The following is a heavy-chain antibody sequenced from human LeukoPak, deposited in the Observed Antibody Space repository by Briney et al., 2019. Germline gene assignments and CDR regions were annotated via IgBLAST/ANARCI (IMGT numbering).Heavy chain of an antibody. Sequence: SQTLSLTCAISADSVSNNDGGWNWIRQSPSRGLEWLGSTYCNSKCYNDDAVSVKSLMTINPNTTTNQFSLQLNSVTPEDTAVYYCARGWLQSGFDYWGQGTLVTVSS. CDR3: ARGWLQSGFDY. J-gene: IGHJ4*02. CDR1: ADSVSNNDGG. D-gene: IGHD5-24*01. CDR2: TYCNSKCYN. V-gene: IGHV6-1*01.